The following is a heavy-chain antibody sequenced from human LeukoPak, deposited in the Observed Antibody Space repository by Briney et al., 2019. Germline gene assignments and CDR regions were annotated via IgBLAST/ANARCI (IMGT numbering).Heavy chain of an antibody. CDR2: IYYSGST. J-gene: IGHJ4*02. D-gene: IGHD2-21*01. CDR3: ARVWSWWPSFDY. CDR1: GGTISSGDYY. Sequence: SETLSLTCTVPGGTISSGDYYWSWIRQPPGKGLEWIGYIYYSGSTYYNPSLKSRVTISVDTSKNQFSLKLSSVTAADTAVYYCARVWSWWPSFDYWGQGTLVTVSS. V-gene: IGHV4-30-4*08.